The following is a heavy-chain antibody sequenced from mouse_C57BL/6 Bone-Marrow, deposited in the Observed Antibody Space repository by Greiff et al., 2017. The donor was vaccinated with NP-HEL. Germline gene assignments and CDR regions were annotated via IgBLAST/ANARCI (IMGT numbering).Heavy chain of an antibody. V-gene: IGHV1-5*01. CDR3: TRDRIRWNYFDY. CDR2: IYPGNSDT. Sequence: VQLQQSGTVLARPGASVKMSCKTSGYTFTSYWMHWVKQRPGQGLEWIGAIYPGNSDTSYNQKFKGKAKLTAVTSASTAYMELSSLTNEDSAVYYCTRDRIRWNYFDYWGQGTTLTVSS. CDR1: GYTFTSYW. J-gene: IGHJ2*01.